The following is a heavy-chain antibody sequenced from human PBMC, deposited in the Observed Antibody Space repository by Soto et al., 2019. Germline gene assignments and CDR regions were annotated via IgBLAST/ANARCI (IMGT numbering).Heavy chain of an antibody. CDR3: AKDLQSYGDYDYYCYGMDV. CDR1: GFTFSTYG. V-gene: IGHV3-30*18. J-gene: IGHJ6*02. CDR2: ISYDGTNK. D-gene: IGHD4-17*01. Sequence: QVQLVESGGGEVQPGRSLTISCAASGFTFSTYGMHWVRRTPGKGLEGVAVISYDGTNKFYSDSVKGRFTISRDNFKNTLTLQMNSLRADDTAVYSCAKDLQSYGDYDYYCYGMDVWGLGTRVTVSS.